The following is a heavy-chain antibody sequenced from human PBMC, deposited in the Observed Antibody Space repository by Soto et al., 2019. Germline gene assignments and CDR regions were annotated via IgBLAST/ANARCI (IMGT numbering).Heavy chain of an antibody. CDR1: GGSVTSGTYF. CDR3: GRRNSGGNWFDP. D-gene: IGHD4-17*01. CDR2: ISYSGNT. Sequence: PSETLSLTCTVSGGSVTSGTYFWNWVRQPPGKGLEWIGYISYSGNTDYNPSLKSRATISVDTSKTQFSLKLTSLTAADTAVYYCGRRNSGGNWFDPWGPGNLVTVSS. J-gene: IGHJ5*02. V-gene: IGHV4-61*01.